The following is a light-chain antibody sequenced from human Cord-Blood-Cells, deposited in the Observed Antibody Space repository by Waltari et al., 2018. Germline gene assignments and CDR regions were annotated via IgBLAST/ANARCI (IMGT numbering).Light chain of an antibody. CDR3: QQYNSYSYS. CDR2: KAS. V-gene: IGKV1-5*03. J-gene: IGKJ2*03. CDR1: HSISSW. Sequence: DIQLPPSPSTLSASVGDRVTITCRASHSISSWLAWYQQKPGKAPKLLIYKASILESGVPSRFSGIGSGTEFTLTISSRQPDDVSTYYCQQYNSYSYSFGQGTKLEIK.